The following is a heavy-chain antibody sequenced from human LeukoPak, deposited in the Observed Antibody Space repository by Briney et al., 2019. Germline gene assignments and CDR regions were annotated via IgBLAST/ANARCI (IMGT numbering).Heavy chain of an antibody. D-gene: IGHD3-10*01. CDR3: ASRPGSGNYPYYFDH. CDR2: IWYDGSNK. V-gene: IGHV3-33*01. Sequence: GGSLRLSCAASGFTFSSYGMHWVRQAPGKGLEWVAVIWYDGSNKYYADSVKGRFTISRDNSKNTLYLQMNSLRAEDTAVYYCASRPGSGNYPYYFDHWGQGTLVTVSS. CDR1: GFTFSSYG. J-gene: IGHJ4*02.